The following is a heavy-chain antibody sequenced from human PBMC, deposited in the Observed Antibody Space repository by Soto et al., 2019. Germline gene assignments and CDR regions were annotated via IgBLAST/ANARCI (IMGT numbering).Heavy chain of an antibody. CDR2: ISGSGGSA. CDR1: GFTFSSYA. J-gene: IGHJ4*02. Sequence: GGSLRLSCAASGFTFSSYAMSWVRQAPGKGLEWVSAISGSGGSAYYADSVKGRFTISRDNSKNTLYLQMNSLRAEDTAVYYCARESEDLTSNFDYGGQGTLVTVSS. V-gene: IGHV3-23*01. CDR3: ARESEDLTSNFDY.